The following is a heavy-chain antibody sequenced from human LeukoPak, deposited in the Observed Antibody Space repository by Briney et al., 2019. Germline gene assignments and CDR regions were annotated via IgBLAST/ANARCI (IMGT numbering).Heavy chain of an antibody. CDR2: INPSGGST. Sequence: ASVKVSCKASGYTFTSYYTHWVRQAPGQGLEWMGIINPSGGSTSYAQKFQGRVTMTRDTSTSTVYMELSSLRSEDTAVYYCARGGEIVVANDAFDIWGQGTMVTVSS. V-gene: IGHV1-46*01. CDR3: ARGGEIVVANDAFDI. CDR1: GYTFTSYY. J-gene: IGHJ3*02. D-gene: IGHD3-22*01.